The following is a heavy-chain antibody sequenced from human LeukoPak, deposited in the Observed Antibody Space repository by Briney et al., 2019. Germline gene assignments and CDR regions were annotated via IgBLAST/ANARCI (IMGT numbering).Heavy chain of an antibody. Sequence: ASVKVSCKASGGTFSSYAISWVRQAPGQGLEWMGRIIPILGIANYAQKFQGRVTITADKSTSTAYMELSSLRSEDTAVYYCATLDSGSYYYFDYWVQGTLVTVSS. CDR2: IIPILGIA. J-gene: IGHJ4*02. CDR3: ATLDSGSYYYFDY. D-gene: IGHD1-26*01. CDR1: GGTFSSYA. V-gene: IGHV1-69*04.